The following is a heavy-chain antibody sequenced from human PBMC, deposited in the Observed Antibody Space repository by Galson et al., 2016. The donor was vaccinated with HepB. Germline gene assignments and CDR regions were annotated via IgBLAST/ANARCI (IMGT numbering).Heavy chain of an antibody. Sequence: SETLSLTCTVSGGFVSSRGYHWSWIRQPPGKGLEWIGHSESRSYNPSPRSRVTISLDTSKNQFSLKLTSVTAADTAIYFCATYIEGAGGTGSWGQGTLVTVSS. CDR1: GGFVSSRGYH. D-gene: IGHD3-16*01. J-gene: IGHJ5*02. CDR2: SESR. V-gene: IGHV4-61*08. CDR3: ATYIEGAGGTGS.